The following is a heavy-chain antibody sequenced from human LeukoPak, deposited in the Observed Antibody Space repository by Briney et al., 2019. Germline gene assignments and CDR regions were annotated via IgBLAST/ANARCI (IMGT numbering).Heavy chain of an antibody. D-gene: IGHD3-10*01. Sequence: ASVKVSCKASGYTFTSYYMHWVSQAPGQGLEWMGIINPSGGSTSYAQKFQGRVTMTRDTSTSTVYMELSSLRSEDTAVYYCARGTTSGFGEEIKYDYSGQGTLVTVSS. CDR2: INPSGGST. CDR1: GYTFTSYY. CDR3: ARGTTSGFGEEIKYDY. V-gene: IGHV1-46*01. J-gene: IGHJ4*02.